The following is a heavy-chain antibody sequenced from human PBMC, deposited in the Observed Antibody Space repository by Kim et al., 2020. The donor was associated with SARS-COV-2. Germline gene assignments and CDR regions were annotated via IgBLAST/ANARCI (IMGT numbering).Heavy chain of an antibody. D-gene: IGHD1-26*01. CDR2: INPPDSTT. J-gene: IGHJ4*02. Sequence: GESLKISCKTSGYSFTSYWIGWVHQMPGKGLEWMGIINPPDSTTRYSPSFQDQVTISVDKSISTAYLQWSSLKASDTAMYYCARHVRASSGGYRNLDYWGQGALVTVSS. CDR3: ARHVRASSGGYRNLDY. V-gene: IGHV5-51*07. CDR1: GYSFTSYW.